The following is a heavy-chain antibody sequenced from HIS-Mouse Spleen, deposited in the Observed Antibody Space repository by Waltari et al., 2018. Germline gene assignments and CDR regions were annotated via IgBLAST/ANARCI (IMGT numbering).Heavy chain of an antibody. V-gene: IGHV1-2*02. J-gene: IGHJ4*02. D-gene: IGHD6-13*01. Sequence: QVQLVQSGAEVKKPGASVKVSCKASGYTFTGYYLHWVRQAPGQGLEWMGWINPNSGGKNYAQKFQGRVTMTRDTSISTAYMELSRLRSDDTAVYYCARGRYSSSWYYFDYWGQGTLVTVSS. CDR1: GYTFTGYY. CDR3: ARGRYSSSWYYFDY. CDR2: INPNSGGK.